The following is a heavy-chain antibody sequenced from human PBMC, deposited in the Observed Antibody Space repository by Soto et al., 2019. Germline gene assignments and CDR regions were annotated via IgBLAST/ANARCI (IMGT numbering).Heavy chain of an antibody. CDR1: GYAISSGFY. CDR3: ARVGTEGKYGSQVDS. J-gene: IGHJ4*02. V-gene: IGHV4-38-2*01. D-gene: IGHD3-10*01. CDR2: NYHTRTT. Sequence: PSETLSLTCAVSGYAISSGFYWAWIRHPPRKRQEWMGNNYHTRTTYYNPSLKSRVTMSVATSKNQFFMRLSSMTAEDTAVFYCARVGTEGKYGSQVDSWGQGTLVTVSS.